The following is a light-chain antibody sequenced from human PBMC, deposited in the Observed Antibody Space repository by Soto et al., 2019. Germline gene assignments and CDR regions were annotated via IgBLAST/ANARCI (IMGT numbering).Light chain of an antibody. CDR1: SSDIGRYSY. J-gene: IGLJ2*01. V-gene: IGLV2-14*01. CDR3: SSYSTTSSPHVL. CDR2: EXS. Sequence: QSALNQPASVSGSPGQSIAISCTGTSSDIGRYSYVSWYQQHPGKAPKRIIXEXSXRXXGXXXCFSGSKSDNTASLTISGLQAEDEADYFCSSYSTTSSPHVLFGGGTQLTVL.